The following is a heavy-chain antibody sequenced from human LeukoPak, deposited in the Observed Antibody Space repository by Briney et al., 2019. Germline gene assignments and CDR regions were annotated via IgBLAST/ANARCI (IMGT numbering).Heavy chain of an antibody. CDR1: GAPISAYY. D-gene: IGHD2-15*01. J-gene: IGHJ4*02. Sequence: SETLSLTCTVSGAPISAYYWSWIGQPPGKGLEWIGYIYYSGNTNYNPSLKNRVTISVDTSNNRFSLKLSSVTAADTAVYYCARVSSEDVIDNWGQGTLVTVSS. CDR3: ARVSSEDVIDN. CDR2: IYYSGNT. V-gene: IGHV4-59*01.